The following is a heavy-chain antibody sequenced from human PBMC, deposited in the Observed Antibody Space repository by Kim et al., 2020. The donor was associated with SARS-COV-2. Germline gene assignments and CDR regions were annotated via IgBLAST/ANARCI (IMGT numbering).Heavy chain of an antibody. CDR3: AKDPWEAAAGPLDC. CDR2: ISGSSGYT. Sequence: GGSLRLSCAASRITFSNYAMSWVRQAPGKGLEWVSAISGSSGYTYYADSVKGRFTISRDNSQNTLYLQMNSLRADDTAVYYCAKDPWEAAAGPLDCWGQGTLVTVSS. V-gene: IGHV3-23*01. J-gene: IGHJ4*02. CDR1: RITFSNYA. D-gene: IGHD6-13*01.